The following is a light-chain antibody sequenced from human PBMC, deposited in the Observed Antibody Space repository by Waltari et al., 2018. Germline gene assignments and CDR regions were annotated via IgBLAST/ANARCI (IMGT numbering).Light chain of an antibody. CDR3: QQYVSSPWT. V-gene: IGKV3-20*01. J-gene: IGKJ1*01. Sequence: EIVLTQSPGTLSLSPGERVTLSCRASQSLSRTYLAWYHQRPGQPPRLLIYGASNRAAGVPDRFSGGGSGTDFTLTISRLEPEDFALYYCQQYVSSPWTFGQGTKVEIK. CDR1: QSLSRTY. CDR2: GAS.